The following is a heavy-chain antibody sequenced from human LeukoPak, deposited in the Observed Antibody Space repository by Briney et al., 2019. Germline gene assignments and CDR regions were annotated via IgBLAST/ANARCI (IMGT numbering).Heavy chain of an antibody. CDR1: GGSFSGYY. V-gene: IGHV4-34*01. D-gene: IGHD3-22*01. CDR3: ARGHYYDSSGYYGY. Sequence: SETLSLTCAVYGGSFSGYYWSWIRQPPGKGLEWIGEINHSGSTNYNPSLKSRVTISVDTSKNQFSLKLSSVPAADTAVYYCARGHYYDSSGYYGYWGQGTLVTVSS. CDR2: INHSGST. J-gene: IGHJ4*02.